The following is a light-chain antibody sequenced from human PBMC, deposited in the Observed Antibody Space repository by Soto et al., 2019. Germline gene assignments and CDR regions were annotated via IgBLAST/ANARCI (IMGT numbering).Light chain of an antibody. J-gene: IGLJ3*02. CDR1: RSNIGSNL. V-gene: IGLV1-44*01. CDR3: ASWDDSLKGVL. Sequence: QSVLTQPPSASGTPGQRVSISCSGGRSNIGSNLVSWYQQLPGTAPKLLLYFNDQRPSGVPDRFSGSKSGTSASLAVSELRSEDEADYFCASWDDSLKGVLFGGGTKLTVL. CDR2: FND.